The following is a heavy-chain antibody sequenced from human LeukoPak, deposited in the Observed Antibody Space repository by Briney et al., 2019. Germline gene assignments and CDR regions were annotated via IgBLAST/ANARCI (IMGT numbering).Heavy chain of an antibody. CDR3: AKDSEGATYYYDSSGYYDY. D-gene: IGHD3-22*01. V-gene: IGHV3-23*01. J-gene: IGHJ4*02. CDR1: GFTFSSYD. CDR2: ISGSGGSA. Sequence: PGGSLTLSCAVSGFTFSSYDMSWVRQAPGKGLEWVSAISGSGGSAYYADSVKGRFTISRDNSKNTLYLQMNSLRAEDTAVYYCAKDSEGATYYYDSSGYYDYWGQGTLVTVSS.